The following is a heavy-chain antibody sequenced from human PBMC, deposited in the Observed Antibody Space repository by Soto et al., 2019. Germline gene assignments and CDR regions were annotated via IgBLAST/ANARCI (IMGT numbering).Heavy chain of an antibody. Sequence: SLRLSCAASGFTFSNAWMSWVRQAPGKGLEWVGRIKSKTDGGTTDYAAPVKGRFTIPRDDSKNTLYLQMNSLKTEDTAVYYCTARNYDFWSGYYGAFDIWGQGTMVTVSS. J-gene: IGHJ3*02. D-gene: IGHD3-3*01. CDR2: IKSKTDGGTT. V-gene: IGHV3-15*01. CDR3: TARNYDFWSGYYGAFDI. CDR1: GFTFSNAW.